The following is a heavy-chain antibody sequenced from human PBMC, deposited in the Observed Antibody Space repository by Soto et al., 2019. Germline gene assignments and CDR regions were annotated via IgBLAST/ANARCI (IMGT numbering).Heavy chain of an antibody. CDR1: GGSFSGYY. V-gene: IGHV4-34*01. J-gene: IGHJ6*03. CDR2: INHSGST. CDR3: ARGGITMVRGVIIMTPYYYYYMDV. Sequence: QVQLQQWGAGLLKPSETLSLTCAVYGGSFSGYYWSWIRQPPGKGLEWIGEINHSGSTNYNPSLKSRVTISVDTSKNQFSLKLSSVTAADTAVYYCARGGITMVRGVIIMTPYYYYYMDVWGKGTTVTVSS. D-gene: IGHD3-10*01.